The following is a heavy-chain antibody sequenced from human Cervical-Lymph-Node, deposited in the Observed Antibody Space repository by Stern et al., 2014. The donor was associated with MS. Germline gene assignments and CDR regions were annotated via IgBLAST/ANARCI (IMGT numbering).Heavy chain of an antibody. J-gene: IGHJ3*02. Sequence: VQLEESGPGLVKPSETLSITCTVSGGSISSYYWRWIRQPPGKGLEWIGYIYYSGSTNDNPSLKKRVTISVDTSKNQFSLKLISVTAADTAVYYCARAPRTVPRVSLGAFDIWGQGTMVTVSS. CDR1: GGSISSYY. D-gene: IGHD4-17*01. CDR3: ARAPRTVPRVSLGAFDI. CDR2: IYYSGST. V-gene: IGHV4-59*01.